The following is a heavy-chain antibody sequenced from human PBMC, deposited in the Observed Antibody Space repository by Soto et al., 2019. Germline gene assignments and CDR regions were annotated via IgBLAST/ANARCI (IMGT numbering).Heavy chain of an antibody. V-gene: IGHV5-51*01. CDR2: IYPGDSDT. J-gene: IGHJ4*02. D-gene: IGHD3-3*01. CDR1: GYSFTSYW. Sequence: PGESLKISCKGSGYSFTSYWIGWVRQMPGKGLEWMGIIYPGDSDTRYSPSFQGQVTISADKSISTAYLQWSSLKASDTAMYYCARHGLYYDFWSGYPNYYFDYWGQGTLVTVSS. CDR3: ARHGLYYDFWSGYPNYYFDY.